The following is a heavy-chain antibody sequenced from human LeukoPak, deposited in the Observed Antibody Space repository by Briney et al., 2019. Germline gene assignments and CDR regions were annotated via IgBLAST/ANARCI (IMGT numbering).Heavy chain of an antibody. CDR1: GYTFTSYD. Sequence: ASVKVSCKASGYTFTSYDINWVRQATGQGLEWMGWMNPNIRNTGYAQKFQGRVTITRNTSISTAYMELSSLRSEDTAVYYCARKMGPVPAAIRFGYYYYMDVWGKGTTVTVSS. D-gene: IGHD2-2*02. CDR3: ARKMGPVPAAIRFGYYYYMDV. V-gene: IGHV1-8*03. CDR2: MNPNIRNT. J-gene: IGHJ6*03.